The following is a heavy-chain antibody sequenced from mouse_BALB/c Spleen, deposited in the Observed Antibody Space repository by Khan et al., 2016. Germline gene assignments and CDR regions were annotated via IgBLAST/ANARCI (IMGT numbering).Heavy chain of an antibody. J-gene: IGHJ3*01. CDR1: GFSLTNSG. V-gene: IGHV2-9*02. Sequence: VELVESGPGLVAPSQSLSITCTVSGFSLTNSGVHWIRQPPGKGLEWLGVIWPGGSPDYNSALMSRLSITKDNSKNQVFLKMISLQTDDTARYYCARDDQDYDAWFASWGQGTLVIVSA. D-gene: IGHD2-4*01. CDR3: ARDDQDYDAWFAS. CDR2: IWPGGSP.